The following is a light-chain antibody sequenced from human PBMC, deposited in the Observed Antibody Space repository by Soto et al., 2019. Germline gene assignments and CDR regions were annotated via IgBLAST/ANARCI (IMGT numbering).Light chain of an antibody. CDR1: QSVANF. CDR3: KKYNSAPPT. Sequence: EIVLTQSPATLSLSPGERATLSCRASQSVANFLAWYQHKSGQAPRLLIYDSYNRATGIQARFSGSGSGTDFTLTIRSLEPEDVAAYYCKKYNSAPPTFGGGTKVDIK. CDR2: DSY. J-gene: IGKJ4*01. V-gene: IGKV3-11*01.